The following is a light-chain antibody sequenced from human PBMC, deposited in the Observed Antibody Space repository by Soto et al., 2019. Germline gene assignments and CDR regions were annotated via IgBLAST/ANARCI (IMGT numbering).Light chain of an antibody. V-gene: IGLV1-44*01. J-gene: IGLJ1*01. CDR2: TNN. Sequence: QSVVTQPPSASGTPGQRVTISCSGSTSNIGTNSINWYQHLPGTAPKLLIYTNNQRPSGVPDRFSGSKSGTSASLAISGLQSEDEADYYCQSYDSSLGGSYVFGSGTKVTVL. CDR1: TSNIGTNS. CDR3: QSYDSSLGGSYV.